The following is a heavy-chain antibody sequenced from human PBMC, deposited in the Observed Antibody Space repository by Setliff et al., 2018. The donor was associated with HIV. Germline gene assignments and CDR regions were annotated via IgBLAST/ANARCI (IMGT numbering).Heavy chain of an antibody. CDR3: ARLRSELGVFDY. CDR2: VYHSGST. V-gene: IGHV4-59*08. D-gene: IGHD1-26*01. J-gene: IGHJ4*02. CDR1: GGSISSDY. Sequence: SETLSLTCTVSGGSISSDYWSWIRQPPGKGLEWIGYVYHSGSTNYSPSLKSRVTISVDTSKNQFSMKLRSVTAADTAVYYCARLRSELGVFDYWVQGTRVTVSS.